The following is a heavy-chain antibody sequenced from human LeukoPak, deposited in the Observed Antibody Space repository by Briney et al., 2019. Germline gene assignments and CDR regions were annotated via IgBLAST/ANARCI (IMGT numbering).Heavy chain of an antibody. CDR2: INPNSGGT. CDR3: ARGAYDYGDYRVSDY. J-gene: IGHJ4*02. Sequence: ASVKVSCKASGYTFTGYYMHWVRQAPGQGLEWMGWINPNSGGTNYAQKFQGRVTMTRDTSISTAYMELSRLRSDDTAVYYCARGAYDYGDYRVSDYWGQGTLVTVSS. CDR1: GYTFTGYY. D-gene: IGHD4-17*01. V-gene: IGHV1-2*02.